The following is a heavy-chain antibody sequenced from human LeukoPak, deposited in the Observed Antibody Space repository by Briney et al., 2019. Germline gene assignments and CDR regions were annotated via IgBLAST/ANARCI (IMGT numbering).Heavy chain of an antibody. CDR1: GYSFTSYW. Sequence: GESLKISCKGSGYSFTSYWIGWVRQMPGKGLEWMGIIYPGDSDTRYSPSFQGQVTISADKSISTAYLQWSSLKASDTAMYYWAGLFAPPPDRSWLCDFWGPGTLVP. V-gene: IGHV5-51*01. CDR3: AGLFAPPPDRSWLCDF. J-gene: IGHJ4*01. D-gene: IGHD3-22*01. CDR2: IYPGDSDT.